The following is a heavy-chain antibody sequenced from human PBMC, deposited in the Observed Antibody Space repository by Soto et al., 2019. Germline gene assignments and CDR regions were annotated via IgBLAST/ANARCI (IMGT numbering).Heavy chain of an antibody. CDR2: ISGNGSNT. Sequence: PGGSLRLSCAASGFTFRSYGMHWVRQAPGKGLEWVSVISGNGSNTYYADSVKGRFTISRDNSKNTLSLQMNSLRAEDTAVYYCAKGAVAAVYYYYDMDVWGQGTTVTV. D-gene: IGHD6-19*01. CDR3: AKGAVAAVYYYYDMDV. V-gene: IGHV3-23*01. J-gene: IGHJ6*02. CDR1: GFTFRSYG.